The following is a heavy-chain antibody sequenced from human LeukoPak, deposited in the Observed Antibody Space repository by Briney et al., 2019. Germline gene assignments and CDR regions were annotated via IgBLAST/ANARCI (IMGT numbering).Heavy chain of an antibody. CDR3: AKRDIYGDQGDSSPFDP. D-gene: IGHD4-17*01. J-gene: IGHJ5*02. CDR1: GFTFSSYA. V-gene: IGHV3-23*01. Sequence: PGGSLRLSCAASGFTFSSYAMSWVRQAPGKGLEWVSAISGSGGSTYYADSVKGRFTISRDNSKNTLYLQMNSLRAEDTAVYYCAKRDIYGDQGDSSPFDPWGQGTLVTVSS. CDR2: ISGSGGST.